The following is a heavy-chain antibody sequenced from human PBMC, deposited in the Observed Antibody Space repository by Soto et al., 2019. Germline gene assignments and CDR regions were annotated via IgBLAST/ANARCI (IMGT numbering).Heavy chain of an antibody. V-gene: IGHV2-5*02. CDR1: GFSLSTSGVG. Sequence: SGPTLVNPPQTLTLTCTFSGFSLSTSGVGVGWIRQPPGKALEWLALIYWDDDKRYSPSLKSRLTITKDTSKNQVVLTMTNMDPVDTATYYCALLTYYYDSSGYYSSAEYFQHWGQGTLVTVSS. CDR3: ALLTYYYDSSGYYSSAEYFQH. J-gene: IGHJ1*01. CDR2: IYWDDDK. D-gene: IGHD3-22*01.